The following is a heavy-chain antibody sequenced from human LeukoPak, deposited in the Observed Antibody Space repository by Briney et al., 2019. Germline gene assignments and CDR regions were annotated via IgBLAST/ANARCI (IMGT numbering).Heavy chain of an antibody. Sequence: GSLRLSCAASGFDFNSSGMHWVRQAPGKGLEWVAVISYDGSKNFYADSVKGRFTISRHNSKNTLFLQLNSLKLEDTAVYYCAKSISAAGDFWGRGSLVTVSS. CDR2: ISYDGSKN. J-gene: IGHJ4*02. CDR3: AKSISAAGDF. V-gene: IGHV3-30*18. CDR1: GFDFNSSG. D-gene: IGHD6-13*01.